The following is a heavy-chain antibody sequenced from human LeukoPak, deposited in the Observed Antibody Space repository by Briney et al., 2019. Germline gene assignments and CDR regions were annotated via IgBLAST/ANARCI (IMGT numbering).Heavy chain of an antibody. D-gene: IGHD2-21*02. Sequence: ASVKVSCKASGGTFTSYAISWVRQAPGQGLEWMGGIIPFIGTANYAQKLQGRVTITTDESTSTAYMELSSLRSEDTAVYYCARDADAYCGGDCYSYFDYWGQGTLVTVSS. J-gene: IGHJ4*02. CDR2: IIPFIGTA. CDR1: GGTFTSYA. V-gene: IGHV1-69*05. CDR3: ARDADAYCGGDCYSYFDY.